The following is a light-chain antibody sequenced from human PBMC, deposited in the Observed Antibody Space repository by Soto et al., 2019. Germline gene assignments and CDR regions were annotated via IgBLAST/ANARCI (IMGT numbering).Light chain of an antibody. CDR2: AAS. Sequence: DIQMTQSPSSLSASVGDRVTISCRASQGISNYLAWYQQKPGKAPRLLIYAASSLQSGVSCRFTGSGSGTDFTLTISSLQPEDVATYYCQNYNWPPFTFGPGTKVDLK. CDR3: QNYNWPPFT. CDR1: QGISNY. J-gene: IGKJ3*01. V-gene: IGKV1-27*01.